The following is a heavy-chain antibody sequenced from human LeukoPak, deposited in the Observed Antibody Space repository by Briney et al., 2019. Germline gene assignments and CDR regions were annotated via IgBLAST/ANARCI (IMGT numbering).Heavy chain of an antibody. J-gene: IGHJ4*02. Sequence: PGRSLRLSCAASGFTFSSYAMTWVRQAPGKGLEWVSTISGGGGTTYYADSVKGRFTISRDNSKNTLYLQMNSLRAEDTAVYYCAKVAPWDYGDPYFDYWGQGTLVTVSS. CDR3: AKVAPWDYGDPYFDY. D-gene: IGHD4-17*01. V-gene: IGHV3-23*01. CDR1: GFTFSSYA. CDR2: ISGGGGTT.